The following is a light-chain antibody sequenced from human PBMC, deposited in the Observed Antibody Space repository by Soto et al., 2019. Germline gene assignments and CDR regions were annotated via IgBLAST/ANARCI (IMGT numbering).Light chain of an antibody. CDR3: QQYGSSSFT. CDR1: QSVTNNY. J-gene: IGKJ3*01. Sequence: EIVLTQSPGTLSLSPGERATLSCRASQSVTNNYLAWYQQKPGQAPRLLIYDAFSRATGIPDRFSGSGSGADFTLTTSSLEPEDFAVYYCQQYGSSSFTFGPGTKVDIK. V-gene: IGKV3-20*01. CDR2: DAF.